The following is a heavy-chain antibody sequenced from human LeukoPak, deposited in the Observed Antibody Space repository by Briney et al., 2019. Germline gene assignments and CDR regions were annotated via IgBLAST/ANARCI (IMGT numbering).Heavy chain of an antibody. J-gene: IGHJ4*02. Sequence: GGSLRPSCAASGFTVSSNYMSWVRQAPGKGLEWVSVIYSGGSTYYADSVKGRFTISRDNSKNTLYLQMNSLRAEDTAVYYCATDCPGIAAAGMVYWGQGTLVTVSS. CDR1: GFTVSSNY. CDR3: ATDCPGIAAAGMVY. D-gene: IGHD6-13*01. V-gene: IGHV3-66*02. CDR2: IYSGGST.